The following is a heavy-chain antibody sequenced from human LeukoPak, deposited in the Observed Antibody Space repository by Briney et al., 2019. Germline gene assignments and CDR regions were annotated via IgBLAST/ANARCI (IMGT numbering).Heavy chain of an antibody. CDR2: IYYSGST. V-gene: IGHV4-39*07. D-gene: IGHD3-22*01. CDR3: ARSPSDSYYYDSSGPTDY. CDR1: GGSISSSSYY. J-gene: IGHJ4*02. Sequence: SETLSLTCTVSGGSISSSSYYWGWIRQPPGTGLEWIGSIYYSGSTYYNPSLKSRVTISVDTSKNQFSLKLSSVTAADTAVYYCARSPSDSYYYDSSGPTDYWGQGTLVTVSS.